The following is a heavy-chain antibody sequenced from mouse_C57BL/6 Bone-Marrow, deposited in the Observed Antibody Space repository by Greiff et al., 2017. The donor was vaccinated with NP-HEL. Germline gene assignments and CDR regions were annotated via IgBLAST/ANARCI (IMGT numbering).Heavy chain of an antibody. Sequence: EVKLQESGPGLVKPSQSLSLTCSVTGYSITSGYYWNWIRQFPGNKLEWMGYISYDGSNNYNPSLKNRISITRDTSKNQFFLKLNSVTTEDTATYYCARGDGYSPAWFAYWGQGTLVTVSA. CDR2: ISYDGSN. D-gene: IGHD2-3*01. J-gene: IGHJ3*01. V-gene: IGHV3-6*01. CDR3: ARGDGYSPAWFAY. CDR1: GYSITSGYY.